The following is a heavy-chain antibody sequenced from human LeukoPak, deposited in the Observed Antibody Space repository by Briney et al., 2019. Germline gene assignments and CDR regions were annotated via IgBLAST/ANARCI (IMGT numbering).Heavy chain of an antibody. Sequence: GASVKVSCKVSGYTLPELSMHWVRQAPGKGLEWVGGFDPEDGETIYAQKFQGRVTMTEDTSTDTAYMELSSLRSEDTAVYYCTTGLPNYYDSSGYPDYWGQGTLVTVSS. CDR2: FDPEDGET. CDR1: GYTLPELS. V-gene: IGHV1-24*01. D-gene: IGHD3-22*01. CDR3: TTGLPNYYDSSGYPDY. J-gene: IGHJ4*02.